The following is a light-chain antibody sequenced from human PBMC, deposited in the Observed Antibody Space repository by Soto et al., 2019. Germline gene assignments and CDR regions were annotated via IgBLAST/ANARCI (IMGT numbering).Light chain of an antibody. V-gene: IGLV2-23*01. CDR2: EGS. Sequence: QSVLTQPASVSGSPGQSITISCTGTRSDVGSYNLVSWYQQHPGKAPKLMIYEGSKRPSGVSNRFSASKSGNTASLTISGLQAEDEADYHCCSYAGSSTWVFGGGTKLTVL. J-gene: IGLJ3*02. CDR1: RSDVGSYNL. CDR3: CSYAGSSTWV.